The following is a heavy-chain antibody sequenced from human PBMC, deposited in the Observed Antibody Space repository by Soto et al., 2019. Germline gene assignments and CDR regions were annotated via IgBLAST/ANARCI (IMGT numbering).Heavy chain of an antibody. Sequence: VKLVESGGGVVQPGGSLRLSCAASGFTFNIYGMHWVRQAPDKGLEWVALISYDGSNQYYADSVKGRFTISRDNSKNTLFLQMNSLRADDTAVYYCAKDQASGQGCFDSWGQGTLVTVSS. CDR3: AKDQASGQGCFDS. V-gene: IGHV3-30*18. D-gene: IGHD6-19*01. J-gene: IGHJ4*02. CDR2: ISYDGSNQ. CDR1: GFTFNIYG.